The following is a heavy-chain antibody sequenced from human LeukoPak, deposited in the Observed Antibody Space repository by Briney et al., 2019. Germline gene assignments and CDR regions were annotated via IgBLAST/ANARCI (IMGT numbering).Heavy chain of an antibody. Sequence: PSETLSLTCTVSGGSISSYYWSWIRQPPGKGLEWIGYIYYSGSTNYNPSLKSRVTISVDTSKNQFSLKLSSVTAADTAVYYCARHGIAAPPGGGVDYWGQGTLVTVSS. CDR2: IYYSGST. CDR3: ARHGIAAPPGGGVDY. D-gene: IGHD6-13*01. V-gene: IGHV4-59*08. CDR1: GGSISSYY. J-gene: IGHJ4*02.